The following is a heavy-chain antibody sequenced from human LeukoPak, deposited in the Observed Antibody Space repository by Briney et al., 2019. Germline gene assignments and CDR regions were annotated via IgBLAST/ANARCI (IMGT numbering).Heavy chain of an antibody. J-gene: IGHJ4*02. CDR2: IGSSSSYI. V-gene: IGHV3-21*01. CDR1: GFTFSSYS. D-gene: IGHD5-18*01. Sequence: GGSLRLSCAASGFTFSSYSMNWVRQAPGKGLEWVSSIGSSSSYIYYADSVKGRFTISRDNARNSLYLQMNSLRAEDTAVYYCARGGYSYGQLDYWGQGTLVTVSS. CDR3: ARGGYSYGQLDY.